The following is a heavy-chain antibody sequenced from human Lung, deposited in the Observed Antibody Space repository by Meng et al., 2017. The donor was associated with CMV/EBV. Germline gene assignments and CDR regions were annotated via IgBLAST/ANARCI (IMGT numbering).Heavy chain of an antibody. D-gene: IGHD3-10*01. CDR3: AKVPRFYSYYGLDV. CDR2: FDPEDGEA. CDR1: GYTLSELS. V-gene: IGHV1-24*01. J-gene: IGHJ6*02. Sequence: ASVKVSCKVSGYTLSELSMHWVRQAPGKGLEWMGGFDPEDGEAIYAQKFQGRVTMTEDTSTGTAYMELSSLRSDDTAVYYCAKVPRFYSYYGLDVWGQGTXVTVSS.